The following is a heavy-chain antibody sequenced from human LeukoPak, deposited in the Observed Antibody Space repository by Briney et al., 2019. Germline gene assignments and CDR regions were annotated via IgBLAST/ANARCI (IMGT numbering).Heavy chain of an antibody. CDR2: ISAYSGHT. CDR1: GYTFTNYG. D-gene: IGHD5-24*01. V-gene: IGHV1-18*01. Sequence: ASVKVSCKASGYTFTNYGISWVRQAPGQGLEWMGWISAYSGHTKYVQRLQGRVAMTTDTSTSTAYMELRSLRSDDTAVYYCARDRGDGYNEGPFDIWGQGTMVTVSS. CDR3: ARDRGDGYNEGPFDI. J-gene: IGHJ3*02.